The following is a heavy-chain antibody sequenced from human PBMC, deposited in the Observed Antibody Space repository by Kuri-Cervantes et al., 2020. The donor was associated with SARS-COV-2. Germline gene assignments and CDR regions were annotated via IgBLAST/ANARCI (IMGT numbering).Heavy chain of an antibody. Sequence: ESLKISCTVSGGSISSYYWSWIRQPAGKGLEWIGRIYTSGSTNYNPSLKSRVTMSVDTSKNQFSLKLSSVTAADTAVYYCARTQLGMNMDVWGKGTTVTVSS. D-gene: IGHD2-2*01. CDR1: GGSISSYY. CDR2: IYTSGST. V-gene: IGHV4-4*07. CDR3: ARTQLGMNMDV. J-gene: IGHJ6*03.